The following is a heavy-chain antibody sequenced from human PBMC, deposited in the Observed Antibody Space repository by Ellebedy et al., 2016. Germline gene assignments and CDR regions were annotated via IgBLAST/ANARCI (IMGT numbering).Heavy chain of an antibody. V-gene: IGHV3-21*04. Sequence: GGSLRLXCAASGFTFSSYSMNWVRQAPGKGLEWVSSISSSSSYIYYADSVKGRFTISRDNSKNTLYLQMNSLRAEDTAVYYCAKEAGYSSSWYPYYFDYWGQGTLVTVSS. CDR1: GFTFSSYS. CDR3: AKEAGYSSSWYPYYFDY. J-gene: IGHJ4*02. D-gene: IGHD6-13*01. CDR2: ISSSSSYI.